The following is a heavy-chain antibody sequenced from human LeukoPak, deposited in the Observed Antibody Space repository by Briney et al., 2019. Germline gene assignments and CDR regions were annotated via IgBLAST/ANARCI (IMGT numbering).Heavy chain of an antibody. CDR1: GYTSTGYY. D-gene: IGHD4-17*01. CDR3: ARDMTTGSSFDY. CDR2: INPNSGGT. Sequence: ASVKVSCKASGYTSTGYYMHWVRQAPGQGLEWMGRINPNSGGTDYGRKFQGRVTMTRDTSISTAYMELSRLRSDDTAVYYCARDMTTGSSFDYWGQGTLVTVSS. V-gene: IGHV1-2*06. J-gene: IGHJ4*02.